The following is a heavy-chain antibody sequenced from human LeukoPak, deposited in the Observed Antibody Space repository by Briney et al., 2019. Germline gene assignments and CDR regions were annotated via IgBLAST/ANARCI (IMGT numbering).Heavy chain of an antibody. D-gene: IGHD3-3*01. CDR3: ARARITIFGVVISTFDY. V-gene: IGHV1-2*02. CDR1: GYTFTGYY. Sequence: GASVKVSCKASGYTFTGYYMHWVRQAPGQGLEWMGWINPNSGGTNYAQKFQGRVTMTRDTSISTAYMELSRLRSDDTAVYYCARARITIFGVVISTFDYWGQGTLVTVSS. CDR2: INPNSGGT. J-gene: IGHJ4*02.